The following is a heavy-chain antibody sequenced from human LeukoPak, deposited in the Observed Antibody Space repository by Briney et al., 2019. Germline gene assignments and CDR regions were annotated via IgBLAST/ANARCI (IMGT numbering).Heavy chain of an antibody. Sequence: GGSLTLSCTASGFTFSRYGMHWVRQAPGKGLEWVGFISYHGNNKYYADTLKGRFTIPRDNSKNTLYLKMNCVTAEDTAVYYCARRPVISGYYYDLDSWGQGTLVTVSS. V-gene: IGHV3-30*03. CDR3: ARRPVISGYYYDLDS. CDR2: ISYHGNNK. D-gene: IGHD3-22*01. CDR1: GFTFSRYG. J-gene: IGHJ4*02.